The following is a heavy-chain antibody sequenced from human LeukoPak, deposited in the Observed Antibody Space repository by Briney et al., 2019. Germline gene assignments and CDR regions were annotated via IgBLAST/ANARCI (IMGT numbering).Heavy chain of an antibody. CDR1: GLTFSDFY. Sequence: PGGSLRLSCAASGLTFSDFYTSWVRQAPGKGLEWVANINKDGSEEKYVDSVKGRFTISRDNAKNSLYLQMSSLRADDTAVYYCARWPHCQDFWGRGTRVTVSS. J-gene: IGHJ4*02. CDR3: ARWPHCQDF. V-gene: IGHV3-7*03. CDR2: INKDGSEE.